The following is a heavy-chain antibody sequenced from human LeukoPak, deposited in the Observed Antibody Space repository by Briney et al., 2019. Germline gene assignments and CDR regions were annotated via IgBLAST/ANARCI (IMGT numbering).Heavy chain of an antibody. J-gene: IGHJ4*02. D-gene: IGHD5/OR15-5a*01. V-gene: IGHV3-15*01. CDR1: GFIFSDAW. Sequence: GGSLRLSCAASGFIFSDAWMTWVRQAPGRGLERVGRIKIKTDGGTTDYGAPVEGRFTISRDDSKNTLYLQMNSLKTEDTAVYYCTSTLGYWGQGTLVTVSS. CDR2: IKIKTDGGTT. CDR3: TSTLGY.